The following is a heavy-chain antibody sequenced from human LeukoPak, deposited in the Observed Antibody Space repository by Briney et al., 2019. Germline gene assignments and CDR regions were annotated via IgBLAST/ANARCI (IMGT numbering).Heavy chain of an antibody. V-gene: IGHV4-4*07. J-gene: IGHJ3*02. CDR1: GGSINNNY. CDR2: IYTTGST. CDR3: ARWADKSGSSSRVAFDI. Sequence: SETLSLTCTVSGGSINNNYWSWIRQPAGKGREWIGLIYTTGSTNYNPSLQSRVSMSVDTSKNQFSLNVSSVTAADTAVYYCARWADKSGSSSRVAFDIWGQGTMVTVSS. D-gene: IGHD6-6*01.